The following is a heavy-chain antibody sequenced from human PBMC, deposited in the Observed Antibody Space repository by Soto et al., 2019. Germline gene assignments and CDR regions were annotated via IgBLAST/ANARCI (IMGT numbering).Heavy chain of an antibody. J-gene: IGHJ5*02. CDR2: IIPMFGTT. V-gene: IGHV1-69*01. CDR1: GGTFSSNG. CDR3: AREFSGYDNKWFDP. Sequence: QVPLVQSGAEVKKPGSSVKVSCKASGGTFSSNGISWIRQAPGQGLEWMGGIIPMFGTTSYAQKFQGRVTIVADESTRTVYMELTSLTSEDTAIYYCAREFSGYDNKWFDPWGQGALVTVSS. D-gene: IGHD5-12*01.